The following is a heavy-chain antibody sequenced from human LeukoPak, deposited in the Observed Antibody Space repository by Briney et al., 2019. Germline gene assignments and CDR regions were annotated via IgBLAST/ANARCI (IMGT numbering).Heavy chain of an antibody. V-gene: IGHV4-59*12. D-gene: IGHD6-13*01. Sequence: SETLSLTCTVSGGSISSYYWSWIRQPPGKGLEWIGYIYYSGSTNYNPSLKSRVTISVDTSKNQFSLKLSSVTAADTAVYYCARYSSSWYYFDYWGQGTLVTVSS. CDR1: GGSISSYY. CDR2: IYYSGST. CDR3: ARYSSSWYYFDY. J-gene: IGHJ4*02.